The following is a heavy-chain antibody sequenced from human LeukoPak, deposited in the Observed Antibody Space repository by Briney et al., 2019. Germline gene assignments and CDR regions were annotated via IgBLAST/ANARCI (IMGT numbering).Heavy chain of an antibody. Sequence: PSDTVPLPCTVSGGPVSSGSYYWSWFRQPPGKGLEWIGYISYSRSTNFNPSLKSRVSISVDTSKNQFSLRLNSATAANTAVYYCARGGDYGDLRYFDYWGQGTLVTVSS. CDR1: GGPVSSGSYY. CDR2: ISYSRST. V-gene: IGHV4-61*01. D-gene: IGHD4-17*01. J-gene: IGHJ4*02. CDR3: ARGGDYGDLRYFDY.